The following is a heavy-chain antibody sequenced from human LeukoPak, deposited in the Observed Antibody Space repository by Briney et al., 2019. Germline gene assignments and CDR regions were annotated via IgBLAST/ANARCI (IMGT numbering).Heavy chain of an antibody. Sequence: SETLSLTCTVSGGSISSYYWSWIRQPPGKGLEWIGYIYYSGSTNYNPSLKSRVTISVDTSKNQFSLKLSSVTAADTAVYYCARVKCCDSSGYYSFDLWGRGTLVTVSS. CDR3: ARVKCCDSSGYYSFDL. CDR1: GGSISSYY. D-gene: IGHD3-22*01. CDR2: IYYSGST. J-gene: IGHJ2*01. V-gene: IGHV4-59*01.